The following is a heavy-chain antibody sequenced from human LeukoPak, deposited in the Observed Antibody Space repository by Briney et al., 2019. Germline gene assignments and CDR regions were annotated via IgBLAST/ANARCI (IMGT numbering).Heavy chain of an antibody. D-gene: IGHD4-23*01. CDR3: ARYGDNSSYFDY. Sequence: SETLSLTCTVSGGSIHSGGFYWSWIRQPPGKGLEWIGYIYYSGSTYYNPSLKSRLTISVDTSKDQFSLKLSSVTAADTAVYYCARYGDNSSYFDYWGQGALVTVSS. V-gene: IGHV4-31*03. CDR2: IYYSGST. CDR1: GGSIHSGGFY. J-gene: IGHJ4*02.